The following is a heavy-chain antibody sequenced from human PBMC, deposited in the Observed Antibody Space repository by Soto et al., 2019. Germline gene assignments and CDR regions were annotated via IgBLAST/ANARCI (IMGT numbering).Heavy chain of an antibody. Sequence: GGSLRHSVVASGCTFSGDSMNWVRKAPGKGLEWVSSISSSSSYIYYAGSVKGRFTISRDNAKNSLYLQMNSLRAEDTAVYYCARKGWGGRSYYYYYMDVWGKGTTVTVSS. D-gene: IGHD3-10*01. CDR3: ARKGWGGRSYYYYYMDV. V-gene: IGHV3-21*01. J-gene: IGHJ6*03. CDR2: ISSSSSYI. CDR1: GCTFSGDS.